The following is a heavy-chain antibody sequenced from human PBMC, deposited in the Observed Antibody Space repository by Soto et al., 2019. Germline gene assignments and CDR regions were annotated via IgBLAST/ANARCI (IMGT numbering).Heavy chain of an antibody. Sequence: GASVKVSCKASGYTFTNYAISWVLRAPGQGLEWMGWISGYDKNTNYAQTFQGRVTMTTDTSTSTAYMELRSLRSDDTAMYYCARVGLGLVSTRAFNYWGQGTPVTVSS. CDR2: ISGYDKNT. J-gene: IGHJ1*01. V-gene: IGHV1-18*04. D-gene: IGHD3-16*01. CDR3: ARVGLGLVSTRAFNY. CDR1: GYTFTNYA.